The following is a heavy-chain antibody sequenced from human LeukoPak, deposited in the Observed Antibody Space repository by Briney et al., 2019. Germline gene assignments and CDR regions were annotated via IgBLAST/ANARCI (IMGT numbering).Heavy chain of an antibody. V-gene: IGHV4-34*01. CDR1: GGSFSGYY. Sequence: SETLSLTCAVYGGSFSGYYWSWIRQPPGKGLEWIGEINHSGSTNYNPSLKSRVTISVDTSKNQFSLKLSSVTAADTAVYYCARGAVTYYFDYWGQGTLVTVSS. CDR2: INHSGST. J-gene: IGHJ4*02. CDR3: ARGAVTYYFDY. D-gene: IGHD4-17*01.